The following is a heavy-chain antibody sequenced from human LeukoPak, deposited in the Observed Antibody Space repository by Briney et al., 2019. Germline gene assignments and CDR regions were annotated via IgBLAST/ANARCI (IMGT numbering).Heavy chain of an antibody. CDR1: GFTFSNYW. CDR2: IKEDGSVK. J-gene: IGHJ4*02. Sequence: GGSLRLSCAASGFTFSNYWMTWVRQAPGKGLEWVANIKEDGSVKHCVDSVKGRFTISRDNAKNSLYLQMNSLRAEDTAVYYCARGESESDYWGQGTLVTVSS. CDR3: ARGESESDY. V-gene: IGHV3-7*01.